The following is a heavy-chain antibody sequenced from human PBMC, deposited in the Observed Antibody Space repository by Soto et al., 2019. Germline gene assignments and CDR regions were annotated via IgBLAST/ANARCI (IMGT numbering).Heavy chain of an antibody. V-gene: IGHV1-69*12. CDR3: AREGGSGNYRYYAMDV. CDR2: IIPIFGTA. J-gene: IGHJ6*02. CDR1: GGTFSSYA. D-gene: IGHD3-10*01. Sequence: QVQLVQSGAEVKKPGSSVKVSCKASGGTFSSYAISWVRQAPGQGLEWMGGIIPIFGTADYAKKLQGRITITADESTSTAYMELSSLRSEDTAVYYCAREGGSGNYRYYAMDVWGQGTTVTVSS.